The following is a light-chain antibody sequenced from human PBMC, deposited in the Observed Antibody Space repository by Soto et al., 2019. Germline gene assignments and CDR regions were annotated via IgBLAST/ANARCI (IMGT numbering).Light chain of an antibody. V-gene: IGLV2-14*03. CDR3: CSYAGSSTFDV. J-gene: IGLJ1*01. CDR1: SSDVGGYNY. CDR2: AVR. Sequence: QSVLTQPASVSGSPGQSITISCTGTSSDVGGYNYVSWYQQHPGKAPKLLIYAVRKRPAVVPDRFSGSKSGNTASLTISGLQVEDEADYYCCSYAGSSTFDVFGTGTKLTVL.